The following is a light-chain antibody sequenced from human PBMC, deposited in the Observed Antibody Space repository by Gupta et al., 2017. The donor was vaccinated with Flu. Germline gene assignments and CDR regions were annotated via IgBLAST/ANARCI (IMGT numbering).Light chain of an antibody. CDR3: QHYGTSPT. Sequence: EIVLTQSPGTLSLSPGERATLSCRASQSVASYLVWYQQKAGQAPRLLIYGASSRATGIPDRFSDSGSGTDFSLTISRLEPEDFAVYYCQHYGTSPTFGQGTKLEIK. CDR1: QSVASY. CDR2: GAS. V-gene: IGKV3-20*01. J-gene: IGKJ2*01.